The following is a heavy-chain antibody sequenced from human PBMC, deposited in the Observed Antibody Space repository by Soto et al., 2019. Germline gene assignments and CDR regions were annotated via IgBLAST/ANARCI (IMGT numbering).Heavy chain of an antibody. D-gene: IGHD2-2*03. CDR2: INVANGET. V-gene: IGHV1-3*01. CDR1: GYTFTSYA. CDR3: ARGPGGYGSRSSRYVESN. Sequence: ASVKVSCKTSGYTFTSYAMHWVRQAPGQRLEWMGWINVANGETKYSQKFQGRVTIARDTSASTAYMSLSSLTSEDTAVYYCARGPGGYGSRSSRYVESNWGLG. J-gene: IGHJ4*01.